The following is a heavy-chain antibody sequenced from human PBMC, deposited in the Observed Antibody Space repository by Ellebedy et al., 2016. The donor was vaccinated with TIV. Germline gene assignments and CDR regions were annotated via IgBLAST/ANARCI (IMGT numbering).Heavy chain of an antibody. Sequence: GGSLRLSCVASGFTFGDHYMDWVRQAPGKGLEWVSAISGSGGSLYYADSVKGRFTISRDNSKNTLYLQMNSLRAEDTAVYYCARARDPKINYYYGMDVWGQGTTVTVSS. CDR2: ISGSGGSL. V-gene: IGHV3-66*01. CDR1: GFTFGDHY. J-gene: IGHJ6*02. CDR3: ARARDPKINYYYGMDV.